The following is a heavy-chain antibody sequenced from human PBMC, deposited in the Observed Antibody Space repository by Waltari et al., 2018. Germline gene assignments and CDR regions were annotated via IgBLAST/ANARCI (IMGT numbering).Heavy chain of an antibody. Sequence: QVQLQESGPGLVKPSETLSLTCRVSGDSISNFHWSWIRQPPGKGLEWIGYIYYTGSTNYNPSLRGRVTISLGTSKNQFSLNLSSVTAADTAVYYCARDSSYGMDVWGQGTTVTVSS. CDR3: ARDSSYGMDV. CDR1: GDSISNFH. V-gene: IGHV4-59*01. CDR2: IYYTGST. J-gene: IGHJ6*02.